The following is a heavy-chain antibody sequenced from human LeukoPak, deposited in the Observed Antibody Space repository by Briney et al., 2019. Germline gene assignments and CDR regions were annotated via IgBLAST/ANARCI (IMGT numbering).Heavy chain of an antibody. V-gene: IGHV1-69*04. D-gene: IGHD1-26*01. Sequence: SVKVSCKASGGTFSSYAISWVRQAPGQGLEWMGRIIPILGIANYAQKFQGRVTITADKSTSTAYMELSSLRSEDTAVYYCARESSHGLDYYYGMDVWGQGTTVTVSS. CDR2: IIPILGIA. CDR1: GGTFSSYA. J-gene: IGHJ6*02. CDR3: ARESSHGLDYYYGMDV.